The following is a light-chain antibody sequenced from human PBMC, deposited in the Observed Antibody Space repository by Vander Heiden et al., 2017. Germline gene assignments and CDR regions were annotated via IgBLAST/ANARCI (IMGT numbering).Light chain of an antibody. Sequence: QSVLTQPPSVSGAPGQGGTISWTGGSSTIGAGYDVHWYQQLPGTAPKLLIYGNSNRPSGVPDRFSGSKSGTSASLAITGLQAEDEADYYCQSYDSSLSGYVFGTGTKVTVL. CDR1: SSTIGAGYD. CDR2: GNS. J-gene: IGLJ1*01. CDR3: QSYDSSLSGYV. V-gene: IGLV1-40*01.